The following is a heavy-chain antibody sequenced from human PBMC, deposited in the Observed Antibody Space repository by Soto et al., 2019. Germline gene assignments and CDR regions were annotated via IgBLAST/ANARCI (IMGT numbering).Heavy chain of an antibody. Sequence: SQTLSLTFAISGDSVSSNSAAWNWTRQSPSRGLEWLGRTYYSSKWYNVYAVSVKSRITINPDSSKNQLSLQLNSVTPEDAAVYYGTRDLFRSWYYFDIWGQGTMVTVSS. CDR2: TYYSSKWYN. V-gene: IGHV6-1*01. CDR1: GDSVSSNSAA. D-gene: IGHD6-13*01. J-gene: IGHJ3*02. CDR3: TRDLFRSWYYFDI.